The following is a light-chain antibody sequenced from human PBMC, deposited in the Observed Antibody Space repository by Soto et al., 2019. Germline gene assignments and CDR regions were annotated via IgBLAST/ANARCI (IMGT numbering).Light chain of an antibody. J-gene: IGKJ3*01. CDR3: QQFVSTPSFT. V-gene: IGKV3-20*01. Sequence: EIVLTQSPGTLSLSPGERATLSCRTSQSVSSNYLAWYQQKPGQAPRLLIYGASSRATGIPVRFSGSGSGTDFTLTISRLEPEYFAVYFCQQFVSTPSFTFGPGTKVDIK. CDR2: GAS. CDR1: QSVSSNY.